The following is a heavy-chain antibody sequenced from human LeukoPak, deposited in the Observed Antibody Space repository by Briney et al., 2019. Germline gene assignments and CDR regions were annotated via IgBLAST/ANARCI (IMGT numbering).Heavy chain of an antibody. CDR2: IKSKTDGGTT. J-gene: IGHJ4*02. CDR1: GFTFSNAW. Sequence: GGSLRLSCAASGFTFSNAWMSWVRQAPGKGLEWVGRIKSKTDGGTTDYAAPVKGRFTISRDDLKNTLYLQMNSLKTEDTAVYYCTTDFYYYDSSGFRYWGQGTLVTVSS. D-gene: IGHD3-22*01. V-gene: IGHV3-15*01. CDR3: TTDFYYYDSSGFRY.